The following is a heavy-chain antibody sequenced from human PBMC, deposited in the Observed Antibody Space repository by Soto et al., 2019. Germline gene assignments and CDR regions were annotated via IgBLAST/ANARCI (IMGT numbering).Heavy chain of an antibody. D-gene: IGHD4-17*01. CDR2: ISAYNGNT. Sequence: GASVKVSCKASGYTFTSYGISWVRQAPGQGLEWMGWISAYNGNTNYAQKLQGRVTMTTDTSTSTAYMELRSLRSDDTAVYYCARATCDYGDYWLDYWGQGTLVTVSS. V-gene: IGHV1-18*04. CDR3: ARATCDYGDYWLDY. J-gene: IGHJ4*02. CDR1: GYTFTSYG.